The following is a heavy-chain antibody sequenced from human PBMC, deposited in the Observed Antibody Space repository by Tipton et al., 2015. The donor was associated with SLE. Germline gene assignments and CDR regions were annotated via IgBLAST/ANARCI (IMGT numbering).Heavy chain of an antibody. Sequence: TLSLTCSVSGGSISGHYWSWIRQPPGKGLEWIGYIHYSGTTHDNPSLKSRVTMSVDMSKNQFSLRLTSVTAADTAVYYCASQGGYSSSWYRNNWFDPWGQGTLVTVSS. D-gene: IGHD6-13*01. CDR3: ASQGGYSSSWYRNNWFDP. V-gene: IGHV4-59*11. CDR1: GGSISGHY. CDR2: IHYSGTT. J-gene: IGHJ5*02.